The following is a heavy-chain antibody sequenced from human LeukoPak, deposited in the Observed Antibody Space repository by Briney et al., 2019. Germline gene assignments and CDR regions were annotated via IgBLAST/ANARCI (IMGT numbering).Heavy chain of an antibody. CDR2: ISDSGGST. J-gene: IGHJ5*02. Sequence: GGSLRLSCAASGFTFNRYAMSWVRQAPGKGLEWVSAISDSGGSTYCTDSVKGRFTISGDNFKNTLYLQMNSLRAEDTAVYYCAKQDPSSSGWYPWGQGTLVTVSS. CDR1: GFTFNRYA. D-gene: IGHD6-19*01. V-gene: IGHV3-23*01. CDR3: AKQDPSSSGWYP.